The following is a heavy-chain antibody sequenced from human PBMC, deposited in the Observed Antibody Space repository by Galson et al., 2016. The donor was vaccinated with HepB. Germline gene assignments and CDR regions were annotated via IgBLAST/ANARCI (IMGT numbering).Heavy chain of an antibody. J-gene: IGHJ5*02. D-gene: IGHD3-16*01. CDR2: INDAGTNK. CDR3: VREGASTLGGGPCFDP. Sequence: SLRLSCAASGFTFSCYSMNWVRQAPGKGLEWVSYINDAGTNKYYADSVKGRFTISRDKAKNSLYLQMNSLRAEDTALYYCVREGASTLGGGPCFDPWGQGTLVTVSS. V-gene: IGHV3-48*01. CDR1: GFTFSCYS.